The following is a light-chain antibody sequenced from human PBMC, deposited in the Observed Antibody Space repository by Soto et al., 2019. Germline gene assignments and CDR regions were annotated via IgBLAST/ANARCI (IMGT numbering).Light chain of an antibody. CDR2: GAS. CDR3: QQYDNWPSLT. J-gene: IGKJ4*01. CDR1: QSVSSN. Sequence: EIVMTQSPATLSVSPGERAALSCRASQSVSSNLAWYQHTPGQAPRLLIYGASTRATGIPARFSGSGFGTEFTLTISGLQSEDFAVYYCQQYDNWPSLTFGGGTKVEI. V-gene: IGKV3-15*01.